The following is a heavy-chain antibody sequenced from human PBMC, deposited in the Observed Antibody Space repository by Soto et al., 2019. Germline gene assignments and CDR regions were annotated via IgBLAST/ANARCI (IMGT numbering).Heavy chain of an antibody. CDR1: GFTFSSYA. J-gene: IGHJ4*02. CDR2: ISGSDGST. CDR3: ARRRSSWYFDY. D-gene: IGHD6-13*01. V-gene: IGHV3-23*01. Sequence: EVQLLESGGGLVQPGGSLRLSCAASGFTFSSYAMNWVRQAPGKGLEWVSVISGSDGSTYYADSVKGRFTISRDNSKNTLKLQMNSLSAEDTAVYYCARRRSSWYFDYWGQGTLVTVSS.